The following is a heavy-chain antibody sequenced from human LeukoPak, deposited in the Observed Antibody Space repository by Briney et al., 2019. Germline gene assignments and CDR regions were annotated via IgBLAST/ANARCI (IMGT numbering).Heavy chain of an antibody. CDR2: ISWDGGST. D-gene: IGHD5-18*01. V-gene: IGHV3-43*01. CDR1: GFTFDDYT. Sequence: GGSLRLSCAASGFTFDDYTMHWVRQAPGKGLEWVSLISWDGGSTYYADSVKGRFTISRDNSKNSLYLQMNSLRTEDTALYYCAKDGDTAMAWGAFDIWGQGTMVTVSS. CDR3: AKDGDTAMAWGAFDI. J-gene: IGHJ3*02.